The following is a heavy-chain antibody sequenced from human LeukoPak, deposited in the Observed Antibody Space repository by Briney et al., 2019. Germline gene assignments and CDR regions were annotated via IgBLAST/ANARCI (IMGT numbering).Heavy chain of an antibody. J-gene: IGHJ4*02. CDR3: ARGPPLFRSNNHYFDY. D-gene: IGHD2-21*01. Sequence: GASVKVSCKASGYTFTGYYMHWVRQAPGQGLEWMGWINPNSGGTNYAQKFQGRVTMTRDTSISTAYMELSRLRSDDTAVYYCARGPPLFRSNNHYFDYWGQGTLVTVSS. CDR1: GYTFTGYY. CDR2: INPNSGGT. V-gene: IGHV1-2*02.